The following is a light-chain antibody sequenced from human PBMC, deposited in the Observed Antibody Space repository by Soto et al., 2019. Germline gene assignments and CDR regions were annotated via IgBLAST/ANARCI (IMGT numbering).Light chain of an antibody. Sequence: QSALTQPASVSGSPGQSITISCTGTSSDVGGYNYVSWYQQHPGTAPKLMIYEVSNRPSGVSNRFSGSKSGNTASLTIAGLQAEDEAYYYCSSYTSSSPWVFGGGTKLTVL. CDR3: SSYTSSSPWV. V-gene: IGLV2-14*01. J-gene: IGLJ3*02. CDR2: EVS. CDR1: SSDVGGYNY.